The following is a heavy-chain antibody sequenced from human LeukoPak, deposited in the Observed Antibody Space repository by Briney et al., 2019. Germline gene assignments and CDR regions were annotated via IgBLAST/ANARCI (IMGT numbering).Heavy chain of an antibody. CDR3: AGVSPLKWLIDD. V-gene: IGHV4-59*01. J-gene: IGHJ4*02. Sequence: SETLSLTCTVSGGSISSYYWSWIGQPPGKALEGIGYIYYSGSTNYNPSLKSRVTISVDTSKNQFSLKLSSVTAADTAEYYCAGVSPLKWLIDDWGQGTLVTVSS. CDR2: IYYSGST. D-gene: IGHD5-12*01. CDR1: GGSISSYY.